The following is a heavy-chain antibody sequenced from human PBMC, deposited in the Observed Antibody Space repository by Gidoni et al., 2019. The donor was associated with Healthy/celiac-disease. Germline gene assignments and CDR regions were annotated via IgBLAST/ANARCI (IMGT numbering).Heavy chain of an antibody. D-gene: IGHD2-2*01. Sequence: QVQLVQSGAEVKKPGSSAKVSCQASGGTFSRYAISWVRQAPGQGLEWMGGFIPIFGTANYAQKFKGRVTITADESTSTAYMELSSLRSEDTAVYYCARGLACSSTSCYVAFDIWGQGTMVTVSS. CDR1: GGTFSRYA. CDR2: FIPIFGTA. CDR3: ARGLACSSTSCYVAFDI. J-gene: IGHJ3*02. V-gene: IGHV1-69*01.